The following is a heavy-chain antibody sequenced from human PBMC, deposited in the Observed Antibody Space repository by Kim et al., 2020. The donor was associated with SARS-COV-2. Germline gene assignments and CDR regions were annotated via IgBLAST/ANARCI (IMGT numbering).Heavy chain of an antibody. D-gene: IGHD6-19*01. CDR2: IYYSGST. CDR1: GGSISSSSYY. CDR3: ARLLNSQWLVHANYYYGMDV. J-gene: IGHJ6*02. V-gene: IGHV4-39*01. Sequence: SETLSLTCTVSGGSISSSSYYWGWIRQPPGKGLEWIGSIYYSGSTYYNPSLKSRVTISVDTSKNQFSLKLSSVTAADTAVYYCARLLNSQWLVHANYYYGMDVWGQGTTVTVSS.